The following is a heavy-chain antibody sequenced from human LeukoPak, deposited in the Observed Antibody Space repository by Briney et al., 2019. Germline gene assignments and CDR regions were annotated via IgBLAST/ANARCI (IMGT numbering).Heavy chain of an antibody. D-gene: IGHD6-19*01. J-gene: IGHJ4*02. CDR1: GYTFTSYD. CDR2: MNPTSGNT. V-gene: IGHV1-8*01. Sequence: ASVKVSCKASGYTFTSYDINWVRQATGQGLEWMGWMNPTSGNTGYAQKFQGRVTMTRNTSISTAYMELSSLRSEDTAVYYCARAERIAVAAAGGYWGQGTLVTVSS. CDR3: ARAERIAVAAAGGY.